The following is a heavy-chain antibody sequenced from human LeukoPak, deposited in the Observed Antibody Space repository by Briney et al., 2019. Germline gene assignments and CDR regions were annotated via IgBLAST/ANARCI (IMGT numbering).Heavy chain of an antibody. Sequence: SETLSLTCAVYAGSFSGYYWSWIRQPPGRGLEWIGEINHSGSTNYNPSLKSRVTISVDTSKNQFSLKLSSVTAADTAVYYCARGLHIVVVVAATHPFDYWGQGTLVTVSS. CDR1: AGSFSGYY. CDR3: ARGLHIVVVVAATHPFDY. D-gene: IGHD2-15*01. CDR2: INHSGST. J-gene: IGHJ4*02. V-gene: IGHV4-34*01.